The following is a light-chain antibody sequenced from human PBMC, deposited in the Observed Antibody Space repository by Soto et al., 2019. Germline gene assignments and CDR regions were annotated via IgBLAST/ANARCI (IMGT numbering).Light chain of an antibody. V-gene: IGKV3-20*01. CDR3: QQYGSSPRT. CDR1: QSVSSTY. CDR2: DAS. J-gene: IGKJ1*01. Sequence: EIVLTQSPDTLSLSPGERATLSCRASQSVSSTYLAWYQQKPGQAPRLLIYDASRRATGVPDRFSGSGSGTDFTLIISRLEPEDFAVYFCQQYGSSPRTFGQGTKVEIK.